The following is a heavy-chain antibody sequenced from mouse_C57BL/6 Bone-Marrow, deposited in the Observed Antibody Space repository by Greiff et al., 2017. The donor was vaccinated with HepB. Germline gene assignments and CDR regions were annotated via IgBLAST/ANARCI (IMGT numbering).Heavy chain of an antibody. Sequence: EVQRVESGGDLVKPGGSLKLSCAASGFTFSSYGMSWVRQTPDKRLEWVATISSGGSYTYYPASVKGRFTISRDNAKNTLYLQMSSLKSEDTAMYYCARRMVTTVAMDYWGQGTSVTVSS. CDR3: ARRMVTTVAMDY. J-gene: IGHJ4*01. CDR2: ISSGGSYT. CDR1: GFTFSSYG. V-gene: IGHV5-6*01. D-gene: IGHD2-2*01.